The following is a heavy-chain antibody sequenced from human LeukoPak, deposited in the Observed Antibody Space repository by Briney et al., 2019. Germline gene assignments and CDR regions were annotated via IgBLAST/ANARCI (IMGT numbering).Heavy chain of an antibody. D-gene: IGHD5-12*01. CDR2: INQDGSKE. CDR1: GFIFSNYW. CDR3: VRDGGVSGYDLLDY. Sequence: GGSLRLSCTASGFIFSNYWMTWVRQAPGKGLEWVAQINQDGSKEYYIDSVKARFSISRDNARNSLSLQMNSLRAEDTAVYYCVRDGGVSGYDLLDYWGQGTLVTVSS. J-gene: IGHJ4*02. V-gene: IGHV3-7*01.